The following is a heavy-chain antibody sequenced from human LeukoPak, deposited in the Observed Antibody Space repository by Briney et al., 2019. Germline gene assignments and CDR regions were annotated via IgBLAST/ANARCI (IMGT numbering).Heavy chain of an antibody. CDR3: ARGMFHGYCTDY. D-gene: IGHD3-3*01. Sequence: PGRSLRLSCAASGFTFDDFAMHWVRQAPGKGLEWVSGISWNGVIIGYADSVKGRFTISRDNAKNTVYLQMNSLRAEDTAVYFCARGMFHGYCTDYWGQGTWVPVSS. V-gene: IGHV3-9*01. J-gene: IGHJ4*02. CDR1: GFTFDDFA. CDR2: ISWNGVII.